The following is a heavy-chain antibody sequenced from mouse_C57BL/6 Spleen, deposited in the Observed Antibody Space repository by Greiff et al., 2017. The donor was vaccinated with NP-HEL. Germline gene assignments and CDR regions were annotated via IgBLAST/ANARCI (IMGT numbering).Heavy chain of an antibody. CDR3: ARSRITTLVDYFDY. J-gene: IGHJ2*01. V-gene: IGHV14-3*01. CDR2: IDPANGNT. D-gene: IGHD1-1*01. CDR1: GFNIKNTY. Sequence: VQLQQSVAELVRPGASVKLSCTASGFNIKNTYMHWVKQRPEQGLEWIGRIDPANGNTKYAPKFQGKATITADTSSNTSYLQRSSLTAEDTAIYYCARSRITTLVDYFDYWGQGTTLTVSS.